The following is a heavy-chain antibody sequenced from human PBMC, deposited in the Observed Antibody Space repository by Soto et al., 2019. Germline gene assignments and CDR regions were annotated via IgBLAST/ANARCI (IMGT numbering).Heavy chain of an antibody. V-gene: IGHV5-51*01. J-gene: IGHJ4*02. CDR1: GYSFTSNW. CDR2: INPGDSDI. CDR3: ARHQRDDASRKIDC. D-gene: IGHD3-16*01. Sequence: GESLKISCQGSGYSFTSNWIGWVRQMPGKGLEWMGIINPGDSDIKYSPSFQGQVTISADKSIGTAYLQWSSLKASDTAMYYCARHQRDDASRKIDCWGQGTLVTVSS.